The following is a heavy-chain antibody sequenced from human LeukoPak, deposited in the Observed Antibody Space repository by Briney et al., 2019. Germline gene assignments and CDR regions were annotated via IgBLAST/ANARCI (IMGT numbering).Heavy chain of an antibody. J-gene: IGHJ1*01. D-gene: IGHD5-12*01. V-gene: IGHV3-30*18. CDR3: AKAYTAYESGWYFHH. CDR2: ISYEGLDK. Sequence: GGSLRLSCAASGFSFGTYAMHWVRQAPVKGLEWVAVISYEGLDKYYADSVKGRFTISRDNSRNTLFLQMDSLTTDDSAVYYCAKAYTAYESGWYFHHWGQGTLVTVSS. CDR1: GFSFGTYA.